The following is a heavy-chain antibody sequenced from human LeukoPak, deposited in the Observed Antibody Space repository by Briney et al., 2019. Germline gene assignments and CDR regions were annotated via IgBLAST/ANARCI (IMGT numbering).Heavy chain of an antibody. V-gene: IGHV5-51*01. CDR3: ARRGYYYDSSGYGLGNYYGMDV. CDR1: GYRFTSYW. J-gene: IGHJ6*02. CDR2: IYPGDSDT. Sequence: GGSLEISWKGSGYRFTSYWLGWVRPLPGKGLEWMGIIYPGDSDTRYSPSFQGQVTISADKSISTAYLQWSSLKASDTATYYCARRGYYYDSSGYGLGNYYGMDVWGQGTTVTVSS. D-gene: IGHD3-22*01.